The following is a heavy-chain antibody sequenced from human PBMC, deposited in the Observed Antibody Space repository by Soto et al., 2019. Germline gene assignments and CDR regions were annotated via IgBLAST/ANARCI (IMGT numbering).Heavy chain of an antibody. CDR3: ARGNHFWSGSPWFDP. J-gene: IGHJ5*02. V-gene: IGHV4-31*03. Sequence: QVQLQESGPGLVKPSQTLSLTCTVSGGSISSGGYYWSWIRQHPGKGLEWIGYIYYSGSTYYNPSLKSRVTISVDTSKNQFSLKLSSVTAADTAVYYCARGNHFWSGSPWFDPWGQGTLVTVSS. D-gene: IGHD3-3*02. CDR1: GGSISSGGYY. CDR2: IYYSGST.